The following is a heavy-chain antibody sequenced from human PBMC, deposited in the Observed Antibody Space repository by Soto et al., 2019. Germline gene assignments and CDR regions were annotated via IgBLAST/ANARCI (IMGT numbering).Heavy chain of an antibody. CDR2: IYYSGST. J-gene: IGHJ3*02. Sequence: SETLSLSCTVSDGSISSGDYYWSWIRQPPGKGLEWIGYIYYSGSTYYNPSLKSRVTISVDTSKNQFSLKLSSVTAADTAVYYCARFPDLENTTTGDAFDIWGQGTMVTVSS. V-gene: IGHV4-30-4*01. CDR3: ARFPDLENTTTGDAFDI. D-gene: IGHD4-4*01. CDR1: DGSISSGDYY.